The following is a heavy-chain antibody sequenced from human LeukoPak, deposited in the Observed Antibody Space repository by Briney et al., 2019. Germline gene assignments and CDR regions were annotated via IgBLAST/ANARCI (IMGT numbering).Heavy chain of an antibody. Sequence: SETLSLTCTVSGGSINSGDYYWSWVRQPPGKGLEWIAYISYSGSTSYNPSLKGRITISVDSSKNQFSLKLSSVTAADTAVYYCARHDGGGYWGQGTLVTVSS. CDR2: ISYSGST. J-gene: IGHJ4*02. CDR1: GGSINSGDYY. V-gene: IGHV4-30-4*08. CDR3: ARHDGGGY.